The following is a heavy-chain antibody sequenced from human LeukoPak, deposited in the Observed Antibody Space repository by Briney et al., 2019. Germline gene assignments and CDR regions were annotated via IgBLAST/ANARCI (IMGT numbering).Heavy chain of an antibody. Sequence: PGGSLRLSCAASGFTFSSYGMHWVRQAPGKGLEWVAFIRYDGSNKYYADSVKGRFTISRDNSKNTLYLQMNSLRAEDTAVYYCAREVVDTAMVFPEPNYYYYGMDVWGQGTTVTVSS. D-gene: IGHD5-18*01. J-gene: IGHJ6*02. CDR3: AREVVDTAMVFPEPNYYYYGMDV. CDR1: GFTFSSYG. V-gene: IGHV3-30*02. CDR2: IRYDGSNK.